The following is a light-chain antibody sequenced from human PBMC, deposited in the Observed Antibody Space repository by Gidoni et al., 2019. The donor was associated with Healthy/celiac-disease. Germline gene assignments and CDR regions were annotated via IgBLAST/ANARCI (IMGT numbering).Light chain of an antibody. CDR1: QGISSY. J-gene: IGKJ4*02. Sequence: AIRMTPSPSSFSASTGARVTITCRASQGISSYLAWYQQKPGKAPKLLIYAASTLQSGVPSRFSGSGSGTDFTLTISCLQSEDFATYYCQQYYSYPPLTFXGXTKVEIK. V-gene: IGKV1-8*01. CDR3: QQYYSYPPLT. CDR2: AAS.